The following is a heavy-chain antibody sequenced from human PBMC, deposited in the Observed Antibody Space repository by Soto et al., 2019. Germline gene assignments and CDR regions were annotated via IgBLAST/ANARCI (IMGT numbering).Heavy chain of an antibody. CDR1: GYSFANYW. CDR2: FNPSDSYT. J-gene: IGHJ6*02. V-gene: IGHV5-10-1*01. D-gene: IGHD3-16*01. CDR3: AREIVPQVSTMGGMDV. Sequence: PGESLKISCQGSGYSFANYWISWVRQLPGKGLEWMGRFNPSDSYTDYNPSFQGHVTISADKSISTAYVQWSSLKASDTAMYFCAREIVPQVSTMGGMDVCGQRTTVTVSS.